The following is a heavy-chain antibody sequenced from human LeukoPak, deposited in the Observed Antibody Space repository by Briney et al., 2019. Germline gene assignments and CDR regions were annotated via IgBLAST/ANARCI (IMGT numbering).Heavy chain of an antibody. CDR3: ARVGPAGLRFLEWFLYLDY. CDR1: GYTFTSYG. CDR2: ISAYNGNT. J-gene: IGHJ4*02. Sequence: ASVKVSCKASGYTFTSYGISWVRQAPGQGLEWMGWISAYNGNTNYAQKLQGRVTMTTDTSTSTAYMELRSLRSDDTAVYYCARVGPAGLRFLEWFLYLDYWGQGTLVTVSS. V-gene: IGHV1-18*01. D-gene: IGHD3-3*01.